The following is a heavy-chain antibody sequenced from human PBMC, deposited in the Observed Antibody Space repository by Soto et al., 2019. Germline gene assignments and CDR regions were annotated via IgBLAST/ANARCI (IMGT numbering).Heavy chain of an antibody. CDR2: VYYGGAIFYSGNI. J-gene: IGHJ3*02. CDR3: VRYDSINTKTYSPEGFHI. Sequence: SETLSLTCTVSGDSISSSNSHWGWTRQPPGKGLEYIGSVYYGGAIFYSGNIYYNPSLKSRVTISVDTSKNQFSLRLSSVTAADTGVYYCVRYDSINTKTYSPEGFHIWGQGTMVTVSS. CDR1: GDSISSSNSH. V-gene: IGHV4-39*01. D-gene: IGHD2-21*01.